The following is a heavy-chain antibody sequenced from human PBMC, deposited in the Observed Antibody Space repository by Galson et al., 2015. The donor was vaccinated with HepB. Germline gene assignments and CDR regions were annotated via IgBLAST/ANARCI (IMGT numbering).Heavy chain of an antibody. J-gene: IGHJ4*02. CDR2: ISSSSSTI. CDR1: GFTFSSYS. V-gene: IGHV3-48*01. CDR3: ARESPYSSGWYSHFDY. D-gene: IGHD6-19*01. Sequence: SLRLSCAASGFTFSSYSMNWVRQAPGKGLEWVSYISSSSSTIYYADSVKGRFTISRDNAKNSLYLQMNSLRAEDTAVYYCARESPYSSGWYSHFDYWGQGTLVTVSS.